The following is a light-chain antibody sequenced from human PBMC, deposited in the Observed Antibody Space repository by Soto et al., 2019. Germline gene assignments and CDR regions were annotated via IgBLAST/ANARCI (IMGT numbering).Light chain of an antibody. CDR2: KAS. J-gene: IGKJ2*01. Sequence: DIPMTQSPSTLSASVGDRVTITCRASQSISSWLAWYQQKPGKAPKLLIYKASSLESGGPSRFSGSGSGTEFTLTISSLQPDDFATYYCQQYNSYSFGQGTKLEIK. CDR3: QQYNSYS. V-gene: IGKV1-5*03. CDR1: QSISSW.